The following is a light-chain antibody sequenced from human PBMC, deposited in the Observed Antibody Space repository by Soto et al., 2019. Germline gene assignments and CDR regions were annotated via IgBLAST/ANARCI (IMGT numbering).Light chain of an antibody. J-gene: IGLJ1*01. V-gene: IGLV2-14*01. CDR2: EVS. CDR1: SSDVGCYNY. Sequence: QSALTQPASVSGSPGQSITISCTGTSSDVGCYNYVSWYQQHRGKAPKLIIYEVSNRPSGVSNHFSGSKSGNTATLTISGLQLEDKADYYCSSYTSSSTLVFGTGTKHTVL. CDR3: SSYTSSSTLV.